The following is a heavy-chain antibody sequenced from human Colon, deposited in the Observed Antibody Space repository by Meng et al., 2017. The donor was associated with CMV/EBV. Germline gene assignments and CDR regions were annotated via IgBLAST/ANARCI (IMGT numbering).Heavy chain of an antibody. CDR3: VRDPQRPDYYDSLVYGMDV. D-gene: IGHD3-22*01. J-gene: IGHJ6*02. CDR2: IDYAGTS. V-gene: IGHV4-39*07. Sequence: ETLSLTCTVSGGSIRRSLDYWGWVRQPPGRGLEWIGNIDYAGTSSYHSSLESRVTMSVDTSRNQFSLNLRSVTAADTAVYYCVRDPQRPDYYDSLVYGMDVWGQGTTVTVSS. CDR1: GGSIRRSLDY.